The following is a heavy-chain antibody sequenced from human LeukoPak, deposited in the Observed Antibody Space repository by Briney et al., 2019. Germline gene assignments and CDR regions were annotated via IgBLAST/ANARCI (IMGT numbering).Heavy chain of an antibody. D-gene: IGHD5-24*01. V-gene: IGHV4-59*08. CDR3: ASKEMATIPPDY. J-gene: IGHJ4*02. Sequence: SETLSLTCSVSGGSISNYFWTWIRQPPGKGLEWIGYIYSSGSTYYNPSLKSRVTISVDTSKNRFSLKLSTVTAADTAVYYCASKEMATIPPDYWGQGTLVTVSS. CDR1: GGSISNYF. CDR2: IYSSGST.